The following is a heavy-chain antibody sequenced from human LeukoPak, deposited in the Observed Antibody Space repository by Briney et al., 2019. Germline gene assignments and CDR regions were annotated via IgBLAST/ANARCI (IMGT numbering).Heavy chain of an antibody. CDR1: GFTFSSYG. Sequence: GGSLRLSCAASGFTFSSYGMHWVRQAPGKGLEWVAVIWYDGSNKYYADSVKGRFTISRDNSKNTLYLQMNSLRAEDTAVYYCARAYDSSGYQHYYYGMDVWGQGTTVTVSS. V-gene: IGHV3-33*01. D-gene: IGHD3-22*01. J-gene: IGHJ6*02. CDR2: IWYDGSNK. CDR3: ARAYDSSGYQHYYYGMDV.